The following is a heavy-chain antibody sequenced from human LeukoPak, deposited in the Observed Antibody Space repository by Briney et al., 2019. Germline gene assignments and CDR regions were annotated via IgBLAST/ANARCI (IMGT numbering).Heavy chain of an antibody. V-gene: IGHV3-23*01. J-gene: IGHJ6*03. Sequence: GGSLRLSCAASGFTFTNYALSWVRQAPGKGLEWVSTISGSGGSTYYADSVKGRFTISRDNSKNTLYLQMNSLRAEDTAVYYCAKGITIFGVIIDYCYYMDVWGKGATVTVSS. D-gene: IGHD3-3*01. CDR1: GFTFTNYA. CDR2: ISGSGGST. CDR3: AKGITIFGVIIDYCYYMDV.